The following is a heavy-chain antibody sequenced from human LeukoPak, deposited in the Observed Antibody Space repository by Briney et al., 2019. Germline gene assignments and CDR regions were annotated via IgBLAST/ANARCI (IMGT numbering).Heavy chain of an antibody. CDR1: GSTFSNYW. J-gene: IGHJ4*02. V-gene: IGHV3-74*01. CDR2: INTDGSDT. D-gene: IGHD5-12*01. Sequence: GGSLRLSYVVSGSTFSNYWMHWVRQAPGKGLVWVSRINTDGSDTSYVDSVRGRFTVSRDNAKNTLYLQMNSLRSEDTAVYYCARRGEDGFGYRYWGQGTLVTVSS. CDR3: ARRGEDGFGYRY.